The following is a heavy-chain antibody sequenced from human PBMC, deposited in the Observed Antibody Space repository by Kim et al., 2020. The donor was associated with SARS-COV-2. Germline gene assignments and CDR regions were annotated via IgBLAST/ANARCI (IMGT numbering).Heavy chain of an antibody. CDR2: IWYDGSNK. CDR3: ARGFRGQLWLPGY. V-gene: IGHV3-33*01. D-gene: IGHD5-18*01. Sequence: SSYYWGWIRQPPGKGLEWVAVIWYDGSNKYYADSVKGRFTISRDNSKNTLYLQMNSLRAEDTAVYYCARGFRGQLWLPGYWGQGTLVTVSS. J-gene: IGHJ4*02. CDR1: SSYY.